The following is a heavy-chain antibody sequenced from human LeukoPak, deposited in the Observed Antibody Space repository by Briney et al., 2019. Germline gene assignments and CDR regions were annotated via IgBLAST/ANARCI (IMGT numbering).Heavy chain of an antibody. V-gene: IGHV4-59*01. Sequence: SETLSLTCTVSGGSISSYYWSWIRQPPGKGLEWIGYIYYSGSTNYNPSLKSRVTISVDTSKNQFSLKLRSVTAADTAVYYCARDMRSSGYFAYFDYWGQGTLGTVSS. CDR2: IYYSGST. CDR3: ARDMRSSGYFAYFDY. J-gene: IGHJ4*02. D-gene: IGHD3-22*01. CDR1: GGSISSYY.